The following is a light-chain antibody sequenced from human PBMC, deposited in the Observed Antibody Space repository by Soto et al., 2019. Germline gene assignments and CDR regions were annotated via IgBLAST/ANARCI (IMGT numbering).Light chain of an antibody. CDR2: GVS. J-gene: IGKJ1*01. V-gene: IGKV3-20*01. CDR3: HQYGSSPAT. Sequence: EIVLPQSHGTLSLSPGERATLSCRASQSVSSSYLAWYQQKPGQAPRLLIYGVSSRATGIPDRFSGSGSGTDFTLTISRLESEDLAVYYCHQYGSSPATFGQGTKV. CDR1: QSVSSSY.